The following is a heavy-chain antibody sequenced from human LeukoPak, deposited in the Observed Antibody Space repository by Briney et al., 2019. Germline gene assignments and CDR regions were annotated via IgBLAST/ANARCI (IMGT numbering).Heavy chain of an antibody. D-gene: IGHD6-13*01. J-gene: IGHJ4*02. V-gene: IGHV3-33*08. Sequence: GGSLGLSCAASGFTVSSNYMSWVRQAPGKGLEWVAVIWYDGSNKYYADSVEGRFTVSRDNSKYTLNLQMNSLRAEDTAGYYCARDLGITADGNYFDYWGQGTLVTVSS. CDR2: IWYDGSNK. CDR3: ARDLGITADGNYFDY. CDR1: GFTVSSNY.